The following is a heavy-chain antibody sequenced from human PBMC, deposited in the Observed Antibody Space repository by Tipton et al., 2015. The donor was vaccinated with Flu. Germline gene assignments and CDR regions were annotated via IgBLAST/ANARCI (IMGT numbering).Heavy chain of an antibody. Sequence: RSLRLSCTASGFTFGDYAMSWFRQAPGKELEWVGFIRSKVYGGTTEYAASVKGRFIISRDDSKSIAYLQMNSLKTEDTAVYYCTYFWPARYWGQGTLVTVSS. V-gene: IGHV3-49*03. CDR3: TYFWPARY. J-gene: IGHJ4*02. CDR1: GFTFGDYA. D-gene: IGHD2/OR15-2a*01. CDR2: IRSKVYGGTT.